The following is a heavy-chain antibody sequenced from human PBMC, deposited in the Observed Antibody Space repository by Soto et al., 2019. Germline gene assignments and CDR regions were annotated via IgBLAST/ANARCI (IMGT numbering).Heavy chain of an antibody. CDR3: AHRVLRTVFGLVTTTAIYFDY. D-gene: IGHD3-3*01. V-gene: IGHV2-5*02. CDR1: GFSLTTSGVG. J-gene: IGHJ4*02. CDR2: IYWDDDK. Sequence: QITLNESGPTVVRPTETLTLTCRFSGFSLTTSGVGVGWIRQSPGTAPEWLALIYWDDDKRYSASLKSRLTITNDTSKHQVVLTVSVLDPTDTATYYCAHRVLRTVFGLVTTTAIYFDYWGQGTPIAVSS.